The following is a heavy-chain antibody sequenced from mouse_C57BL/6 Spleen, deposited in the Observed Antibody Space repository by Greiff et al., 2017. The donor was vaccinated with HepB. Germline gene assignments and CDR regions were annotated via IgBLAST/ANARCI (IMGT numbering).Heavy chain of an antibody. Sequence: QVQLQQPGAELVRPGTSVKLSCKASGYTFTSYWMHWVKQRPGQGLEWIGVIDPSDSYTNYNQKFKGKATLTVDTSSSTAYMQLSSLTSEDSAVYYCARSFYYYGSSYPYVDYWGQGTTLTVSS. D-gene: IGHD1-1*01. CDR2: IDPSDSYT. CDR3: ARSFYYYGSSYPYVDY. J-gene: IGHJ2*01. CDR1: GYTFTSYW. V-gene: IGHV1-59*01.